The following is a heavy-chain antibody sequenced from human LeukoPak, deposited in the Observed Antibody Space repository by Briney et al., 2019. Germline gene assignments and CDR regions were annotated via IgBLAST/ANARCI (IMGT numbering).Heavy chain of an antibody. CDR1: GYSFTSYW. Sequence: GESLKISCKGSGYSFTSYWINWVRQMPGKGLEWMGRIDPSDSYTNYSPSFQGHVTISADKSISTAYLQWSSLKASDTAMYYCARRGGWSYYYGMDVWGKGTTVTVSS. V-gene: IGHV5-10-1*01. CDR2: IDPSDSYT. J-gene: IGHJ6*04. CDR3: ARRGGWSYYYGMDV. D-gene: IGHD6-19*01.